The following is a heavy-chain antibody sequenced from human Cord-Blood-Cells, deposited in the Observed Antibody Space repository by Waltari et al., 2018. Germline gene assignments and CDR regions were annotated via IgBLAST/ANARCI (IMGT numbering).Heavy chain of an antibody. CDR3: ARHLDRAAAGIDY. CDR2: IYYSGST. D-gene: IGHD6-13*01. CDR1: GGSISSSRYY. Sequence: QLQLQESGPGLVKPSETLSLTCTVSGGSISSSRYYWGWLRQPPGKGLEWIGSIYYSGSTYYNPSLKSRVTISVDTSKNQFSLKLSSVTAADTAVYYCARHLDRAAAGIDYWGQGTLVTVSS. V-gene: IGHV4-39*01. J-gene: IGHJ4*02.